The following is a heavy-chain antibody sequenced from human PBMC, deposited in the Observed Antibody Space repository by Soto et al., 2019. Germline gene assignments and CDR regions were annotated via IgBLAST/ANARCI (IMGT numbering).Heavy chain of an antibody. CDR3: ARDRNHGLDN. V-gene: IGHV1-18*01. CDR2: ISANSGNT. J-gene: IGHJ4*02. Sequence: QVQLVQSGAEVKMPGASVKVSCQASGYIFTINGISWVRQAPGQGLEWLGWISANSGNTNYAQNVXNRVILTTNTSTATAYMELRSLRSDDTAVYYCARDRNHGLDNWGQGTLVTVSS. CDR1: GYIFTING. D-gene: IGHD4-17*01.